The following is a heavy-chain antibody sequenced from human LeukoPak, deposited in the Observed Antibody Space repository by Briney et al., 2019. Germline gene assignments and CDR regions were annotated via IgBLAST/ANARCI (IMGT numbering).Heavy chain of an antibody. Sequence: ASVKVSCKASGYTFIGFYIHWVRQAPGQGLEWMGWVNPSSGDTNYAQQFQGRVTMTRDTSISTAYMELSRLRSDDTAVYYCARDLLPGAMPADWGQGTLVTVSS. V-gene: IGHV1-2*02. D-gene: IGHD2-2*01. CDR2: VNPSSGDT. CDR3: ARDLLPGAMPAD. J-gene: IGHJ4*02. CDR1: GYTFIGFY.